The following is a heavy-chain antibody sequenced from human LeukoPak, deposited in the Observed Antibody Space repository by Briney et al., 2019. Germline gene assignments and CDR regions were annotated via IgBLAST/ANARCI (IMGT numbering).Heavy chain of an antibody. D-gene: IGHD6-19*01. CDR3: ARAFGMAVAGIYYYYGMDV. J-gene: IGHJ6*02. Sequence: GRSLRLSCAASGFTFSGYAMYWVRQAPGKGLEWVAVISNDGNNKYYADSVKGRFTISRDNSKNTLYLQMNSLRAEDTAVYYCARAFGMAVAGIYYYYGMDVWGQGTTVTVSS. CDR2: ISNDGNNK. V-gene: IGHV3-30-3*01. CDR1: GFTFSGYA.